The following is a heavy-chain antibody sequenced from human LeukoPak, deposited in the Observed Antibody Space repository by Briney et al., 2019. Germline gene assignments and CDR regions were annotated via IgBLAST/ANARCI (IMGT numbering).Heavy chain of an antibody. CDR3: AVGLHSGQFAFDI. D-gene: IGHD5-24*01. J-gene: IGHJ3*02. Sequence: PSETLSLTCAVSGYSISRGSYWGWIRQPPGEGLDWIGSVYHSGSAYYNPSLKSRVTISVDTSKNQFSLKLTSVTAADTAVYYCAVGLHSGQFAFDIWGQGTMVTVSS. CDR1: GYSISRGSY. V-gene: IGHV4-38-2*01. CDR2: VYHSGSA.